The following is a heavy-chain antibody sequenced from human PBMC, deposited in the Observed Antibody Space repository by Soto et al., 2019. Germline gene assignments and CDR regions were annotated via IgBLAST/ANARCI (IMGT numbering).Heavy chain of an antibody. Sequence: SETLSLTCTVSGGSISSYYWSWIRQPPGKGLEWIGYIYYSGSTNYNPSLKSRVTISVDTSKNQFSLKLSSVTAADTAVYYCARSSGWYNVFYFDYWGQGTLVT. J-gene: IGHJ4*02. CDR2: IYYSGST. CDR3: ARSSGWYNVFYFDY. CDR1: GGSISSYY. D-gene: IGHD6-19*01. V-gene: IGHV4-59*08.